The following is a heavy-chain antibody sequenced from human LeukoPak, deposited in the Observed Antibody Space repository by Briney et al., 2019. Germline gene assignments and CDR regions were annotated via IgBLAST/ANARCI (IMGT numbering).Heavy chain of an antibody. D-gene: IGHD2-2*01. CDR2: INPNSGGT. J-gene: IGHJ6*03. Sequence: ASVKVSCKASGYTFTGYYMHWVRQAPGQGLEWMGWINPNSGGTNYAQKFQGRVTMTRDTSISTAYMELSRLRSDDTAVYYCARDPGSSYSTSWYDYYYMGVWGKGTTVTISS. CDR1: GYTFTGYY. V-gene: IGHV1-2*02. CDR3: ARDPGSSYSTSWYDYYYMGV.